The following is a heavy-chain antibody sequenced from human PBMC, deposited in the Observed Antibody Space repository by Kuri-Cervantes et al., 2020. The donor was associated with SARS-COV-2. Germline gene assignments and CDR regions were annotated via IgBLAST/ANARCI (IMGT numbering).Heavy chain of an antibody. D-gene: IGHD3-22*01. CDR2: IHYSGTT. V-gene: IGHV4-59*01. CDR3: ARGSYDSSGYYFEDY. CDR1: GFTFSSYG. Sequence: GSLRLSCAASGFTFSSYGMHWIRQPPGKGLEWMGYIHYSGTTTYSPSLKSRLTISVDTPKNQFSLKVTSVTAADTAVYYCARGSYDSSGYYFEDYWGQGTLVTVSS. J-gene: IGHJ4*02.